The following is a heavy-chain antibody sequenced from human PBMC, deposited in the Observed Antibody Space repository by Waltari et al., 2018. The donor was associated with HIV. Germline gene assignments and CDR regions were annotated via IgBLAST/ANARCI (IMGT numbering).Heavy chain of an antibody. J-gene: IGHJ4*02. CDR3: ARVPQGRLGELSTYYFDY. CDR2: INPNSGGT. Sequence: QVQLVQSAAVVKKPGASVKVSCKTSGYTFSDNYIHWMRQAPGQGPEWMGWINPNSGGTNYAQRFQDRVTLTRDTHISTVFMDLSRLASDDTAVYYCARVPQGRLGELSTYYFDYWGQGSLVIVSS. CDR1: GYTFSDNY. V-gene: IGHV1-2*02. D-gene: IGHD3-16*01.